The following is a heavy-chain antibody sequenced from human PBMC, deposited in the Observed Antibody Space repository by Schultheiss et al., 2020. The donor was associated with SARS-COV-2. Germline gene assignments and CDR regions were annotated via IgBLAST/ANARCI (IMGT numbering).Heavy chain of an antibody. J-gene: IGHJ5*02. CDR1: GFTFSSYA. V-gene: IGHV3-30*07. CDR3: ASSGDLIWRNWFDP. Sequence: GESLKISCAASGFTFSSYAMHWVHQAPGKGLEWVAVISYDGSNKYYADSVKGRFTISRDNSKNTLYLQMNSLRAEDTAVYYCASSGDLIWRNWFDPWGQGTLVTVSS. D-gene: IGHD4-17*01. CDR2: ISYDGSNK.